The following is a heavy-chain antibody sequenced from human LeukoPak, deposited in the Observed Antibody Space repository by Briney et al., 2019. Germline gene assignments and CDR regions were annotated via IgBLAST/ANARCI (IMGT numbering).Heavy chain of an antibody. Sequence: ASVKVSCKTSGYTFTDYYIHWVRQAPGQGLEWMGWINTKTGRTSFARTFQGRVTLTRDPSITPVYMDMAWLTSDDTAIYFCARADFIDAGPYVIAPWGQGTLVTVSS. CDR3: ARADFIDAGPYVIAP. J-gene: IGHJ5*02. V-gene: IGHV1-2*02. D-gene: IGHD3-3*01. CDR1: GYTFTDYY. CDR2: INTKTGRT.